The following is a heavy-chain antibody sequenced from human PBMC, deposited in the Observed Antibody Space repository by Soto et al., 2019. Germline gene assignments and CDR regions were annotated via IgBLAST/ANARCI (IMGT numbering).Heavy chain of an antibody. V-gene: IGHV1-69*02. Sequence: QVQLVQSGAEVKEPGSSVKVSCKVSGGTFSSQTINWVRQVPGQGLEWMGSVIPIIGEGKYAQSFLGRVTITADRPTSTAYMELGSLTSEATAVYYCARPAVNDLDADSSAFDIWGQGTMVTVSS. CDR3: ARPAVNDLDADSSAFDI. J-gene: IGHJ3*02. D-gene: IGHD1-1*01. CDR2: VIPIIGEG. CDR1: GGTFSSQT.